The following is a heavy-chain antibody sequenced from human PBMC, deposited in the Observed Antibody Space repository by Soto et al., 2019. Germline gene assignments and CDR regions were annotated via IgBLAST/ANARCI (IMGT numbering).Heavy chain of an antibody. CDR2: IIHIFGTA. V-gene: IGHV1-69*13. Sequence: SVKVSCKASRVAFSKFIVTWVRQAPGLGLEWVGGIIHIFGTANYAQKFQGRVTITADESTSTSYMEVNNLRSEDTAVYYCAKVRYSSPMGYYYGMDVWGQGTTVTVSS. CDR1: RVAFSKFI. CDR3: AKVRYSSPMGYYYGMDV. J-gene: IGHJ6*02. D-gene: IGHD6-19*01.